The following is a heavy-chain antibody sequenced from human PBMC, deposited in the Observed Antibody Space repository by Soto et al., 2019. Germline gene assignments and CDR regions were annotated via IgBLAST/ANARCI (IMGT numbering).Heavy chain of an antibody. CDR3: ATDRPIDWNYVIHAFDI. J-gene: IGHJ3*02. D-gene: IGHD1-7*01. CDR1: GYTLTELS. V-gene: IGHV1-24*01. CDR2: FDPEDGGT. Sequence: EASVKVSCKVSGYTLTELSMHWVRQAPGKGLEWMGGFDPEDGGTIYAQKFQGRVTMTEDTSTDTAYMELSSLRSEDTAVYYCATDRPIDWNYVIHAFDIWGQGTVVTVSS.